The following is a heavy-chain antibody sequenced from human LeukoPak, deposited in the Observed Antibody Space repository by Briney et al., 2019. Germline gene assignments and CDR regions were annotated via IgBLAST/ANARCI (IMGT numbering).Heavy chain of an antibody. CDR2: ISAYNGNT. J-gene: IGHJ6*02. V-gene: IGHV1-18*01. CDR1: GCTFTSYG. Sequence: ASVKVSCKASGCTFTSYGISWVRQAPGQGLEWMGWISAYNGNTNYAQKLQGRVTMTTDTSTSTAYMELSSLRSEDTAVYYCARGLSSSWYYYYNGMDVWGQGTTVTVSS. CDR3: ARGLSSSWYYYYNGMDV. D-gene: IGHD6-13*01.